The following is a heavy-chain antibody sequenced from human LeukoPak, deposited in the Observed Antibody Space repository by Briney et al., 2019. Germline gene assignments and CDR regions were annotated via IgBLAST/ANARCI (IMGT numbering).Heavy chain of an antibody. Sequence: DSVKVSCKASGYTFTSYGISWVRQAPGQGLEWMGWISGYNGNTNYAQKLQGRVTMTTDTSTSTAYMDLRSLRSDSTAVYYCARGGLWFGELLGTFDYWGQGTLVTVSS. D-gene: IGHD3-10*01. CDR2: ISGYNGNT. CDR1: GYTFTSYG. V-gene: IGHV1-18*01. J-gene: IGHJ4*02. CDR3: ARGGLWFGELLGTFDY.